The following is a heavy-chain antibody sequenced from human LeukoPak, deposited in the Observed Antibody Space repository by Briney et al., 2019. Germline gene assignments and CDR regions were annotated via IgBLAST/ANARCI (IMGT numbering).Heavy chain of an antibody. J-gene: IGHJ3*02. V-gene: IGHV4-34*01. CDR2: INHSGST. CDR3: ARGLAYYASSGYYYRGRDNDAFDI. Sequence: SETLSLTCAVYGGSFSGYYWSWVRQPPGKGLEWIGEINHSGSTNYNPSLRTRVTISVDTSKTQFSLKLSSVPAAHTAVYYCARGLAYYASSGYYYRGRDNDAFDIWGQGTMVTVSS. D-gene: IGHD3-22*01. CDR1: GGSFSGYY.